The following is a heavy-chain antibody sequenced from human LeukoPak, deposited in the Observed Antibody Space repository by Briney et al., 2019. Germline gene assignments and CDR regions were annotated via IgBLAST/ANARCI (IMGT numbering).Heavy chain of an antibody. Sequence: PSETLSLTCTVSGGSISSSSYYWGWIRQPPGKGLEWIGSIYYSGSTYYNPSLKSRVTISVDTSKNQFSLKLSSVTAADTAVYHCARQRPGGSGYSDYWGQGTLVTVSS. D-gene: IGHD3-3*01. V-gene: IGHV4-39*01. CDR2: IYYSGST. J-gene: IGHJ4*02. CDR1: GGSISSSSYY. CDR3: ARQRPGGSGYSDY.